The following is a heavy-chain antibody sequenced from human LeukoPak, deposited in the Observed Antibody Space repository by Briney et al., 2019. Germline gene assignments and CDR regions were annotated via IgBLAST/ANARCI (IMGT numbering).Heavy chain of an antibody. J-gene: IGHJ6*03. CDR1: GGTFSSYA. CDR3: ARGYCSSTSCYPYYMDV. V-gene: IGHV1-69*05. D-gene: IGHD2-2*01. Sequence: GASVKVSCKASGGTFSSYAISWVRQAPGQGLEWMGGIIPIFGTANYAQKFQGRVTITTDESTSTAYMELSSLRSEDTAVYYCARGYCSSTSCYPYYMDVWGKGTTVTVSS. CDR2: IIPIFGTA.